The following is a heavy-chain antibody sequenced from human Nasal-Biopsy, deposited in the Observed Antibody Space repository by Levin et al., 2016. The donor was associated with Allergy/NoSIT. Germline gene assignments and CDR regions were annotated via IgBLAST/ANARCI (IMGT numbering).Heavy chain of an antibody. CDR1: GGSIRSGSQY. CDR3: ARDHVWFGEFLSAMDV. V-gene: IGHV4-61*02. D-gene: IGHD3-10*01. Sequence: SETLSLTCTVSGGSIRSGSQYWSWIRQPAGKGLEWIGRIYLSGGTNYNPSLNSRVTISADTSKNQFSLKLSSVTAADTAVYYCARDHVWFGEFLSAMDVWGQGTTVTVSS. J-gene: IGHJ6*02. CDR2: IYLSGGT.